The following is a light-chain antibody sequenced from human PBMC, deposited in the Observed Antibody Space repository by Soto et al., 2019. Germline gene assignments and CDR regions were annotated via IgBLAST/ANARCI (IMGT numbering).Light chain of an antibody. CDR1: QSVSSNY. J-gene: IGKJ1*01. Sequence: EIVLTQSPGTLSLSPGERATLSCRASQSVSSNYLVWFQQKRGQAPRLLIYGVSNRASGVPGRFSGSGSGTDFTLTISYLEPEDFAMYYCQHYASSSWTFGQGTKLEMK. V-gene: IGKV3-20*01. CDR3: QHYASSSWT. CDR2: GVS.